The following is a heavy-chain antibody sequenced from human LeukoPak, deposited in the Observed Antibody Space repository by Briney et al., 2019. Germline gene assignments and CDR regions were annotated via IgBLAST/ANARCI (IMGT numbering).Heavy chain of an antibody. Sequence: GRSLRLSCAASEFTFSSHAMHWVRQAPGKGLEWVAVISNDGNNEYYAASVKGRFTISRDNSKNTLYLQMNGLRGEDTAVYYCARDQRKELWLGLLDYWGQGTLVTVSS. D-gene: IGHD6-19*01. J-gene: IGHJ4*02. CDR3: ARDQRKELWLGLLDY. V-gene: IGHV3-30*04. CDR1: EFTFSSHA. CDR2: ISNDGNNE.